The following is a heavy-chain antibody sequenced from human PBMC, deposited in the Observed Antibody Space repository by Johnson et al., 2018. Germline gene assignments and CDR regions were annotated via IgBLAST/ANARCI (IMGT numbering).Heavy chain of an antibody. CDR2: IKSKTDGGTT. J-gene: IGHJ6*02. V-gene: IGHV3-15*01. CDR1: GFTFSNAW. Sequence: QLVESGGGLVKPGGSLRLSCAASGFTFSNAWMSWVRQAPGKGLEWVGRIKSKTDGGTTDYAAPVKGRLTISRDDSKNTLYLQMNSLKTEDTAVYYCTTDRVGTDYYYYGMDVWGQGTTVTVSS. CDR3: TTDRVGTDYYYYGMDV. D-gene: IGHD1-7*01.